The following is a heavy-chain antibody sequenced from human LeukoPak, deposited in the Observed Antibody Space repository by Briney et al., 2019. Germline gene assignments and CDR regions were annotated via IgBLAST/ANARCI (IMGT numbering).Heavy chain of an antibody. V-gene: IGHV3-7*01. Sequence: GSLGLSCAASGFTFDRFWMTWVRQAPGKGLEWVANIKKDGNEKYYVDSVKGRFTISRDNADNSLYLQMNSLRAEDTGVYYCASGAYEGVGSWGQGTLVTVSS. CDR3: ASGAYEGVGS. J-gene: IGHJ5*02. D-gene: IGHD3-16*01. CDR2: IKKDGNEK. CDR1: GFTFDRFW.